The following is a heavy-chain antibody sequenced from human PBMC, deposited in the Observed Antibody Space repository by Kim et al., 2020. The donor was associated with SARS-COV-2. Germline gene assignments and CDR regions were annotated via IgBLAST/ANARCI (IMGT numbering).Heavy chain of an antibody. D-gene: IGHD2-2*01. V-gene: IGHV3-11*01. CDR3: ARDREPAGMILDGFDI. Sequence: GGSLRLSCVASGFTFSDYYMSWIRQAPGKGPEWLAYISIAGSTVYYADSLEGRVTVSRDNAQNSLFLDIDSLRREDTAIYYCARDREPAGMILDGFDIWGQGTMVTVSS. J-gene: IGHJ3*02. CDR1: GFTFSDYY. CDR2: ISIAGSTV.